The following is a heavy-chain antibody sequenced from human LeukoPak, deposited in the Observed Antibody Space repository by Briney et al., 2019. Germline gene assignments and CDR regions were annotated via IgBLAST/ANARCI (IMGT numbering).Heavy chain of an antibody. D-gene: IGHD3-9*01. J-gene: IGHJ4*02. V-gene: IGHV4-61*02. Sequence: TTSQTLSLTCTVSGGSISSGSYYWSRIRQPAGKGLEWIGRIYTSGSTNYNPSLKSRVTISVDTSKNQFSLKLSSVTAADTAVYYCARGWGYDILTGLKAYYFDYWGQGTLVTVSS. CDR3: ARGWGYDILTGLKAYYFDY. CDR2: IYTSGST. CDR1: GGSISSGSYY.